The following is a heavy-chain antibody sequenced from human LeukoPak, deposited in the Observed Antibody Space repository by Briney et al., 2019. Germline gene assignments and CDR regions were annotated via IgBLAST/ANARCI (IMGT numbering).Heavy chain of an antibody. V-gene: IGHV4-31*03. Sequence: SQTLSLTCTVSGGSISSGGYYWSWFRQHPGKGLEWIGYIYYSGNTYYNPSLKSRVTLSVDTSKNQLSLKLSSVTAADTAVYYCARVAQYSGYDLDYWGQGTLVTVSS. J-gene: IGHJ4*02. CDR1: GGSISSGGYY. D-gene: IGHD5-12*01. CDR3: ARVAQYSGYDLDY. CDR2: IYYSGNT.